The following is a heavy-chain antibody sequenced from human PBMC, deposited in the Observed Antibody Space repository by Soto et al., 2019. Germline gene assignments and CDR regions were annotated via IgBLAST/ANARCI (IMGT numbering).Heavy chain of an antibody. CDR1: GFTFSSYS. CDR2: ISSTSSYI. CDR3: AREEMGYWLQPGYSSSSCWFDP. V-gene: IGHV3-21*01. Sequence: GGSLRLSCAASGFTFSSYSMNWVRQAPGKGLEWVSSISSTSSYIYYADSVKGRFTISRDNAKNSLYLQMNSLSAEDTAVYYCAREEMGYWLQPGYSSSSCWFDPWGQGTLVTVSS. J-gene: IGHJ5*02. D-gene: IGHD6-6*01.